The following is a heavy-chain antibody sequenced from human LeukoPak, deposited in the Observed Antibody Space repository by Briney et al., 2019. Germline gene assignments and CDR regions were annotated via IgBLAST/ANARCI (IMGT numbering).Heavy chain of an antibody. CDR1: GFTFSSYW. J-gene: IGHJ5*02. V-gene: IGHV3-74*01. D-gene: IGHD2-8*01. CDR3: GRGRNGGNWFDP. CDR2: INGDGSST. Sequence: GGSLRLSCAASGFTFSSYWMLWVRQAPGKGFLWVSRINGDGSSTSYADSVKGRFTISRDNAKNTLYLQMNSLRADDTAVYYCGRGRNGGNWFDPWGQGTLVTVSS.